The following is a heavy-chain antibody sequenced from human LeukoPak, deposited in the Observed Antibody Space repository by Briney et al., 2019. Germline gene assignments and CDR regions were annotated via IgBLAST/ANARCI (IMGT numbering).Heavy chain of an antibody. CDR2: ISSSSSYI. J-gene: IGHJ4*02. Sequence: GGSLRLSCAASGFTFSSYSMNWVRQALGKGLEWVSSISSSSSYIYYADSVKGRFTISRDNAKNSLYLQMNSLRAEDTAVYYCARGYSYGYPSGDYWGQGTLVTVSS. CDR3: ARGYSYGYPSGDY. V-gene: IGHV3-21*01. CDR1: GFTFSSYS. D-gene: IGHD5-18*01.